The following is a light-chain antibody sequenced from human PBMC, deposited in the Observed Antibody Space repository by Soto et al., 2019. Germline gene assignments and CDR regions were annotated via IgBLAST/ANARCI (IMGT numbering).Light chain of an antibody. CDR2: GAS. CDR1: RSVSSNY. Sequence: EIVLTQSPGTLSLSPGERATLSCRASRSVSSNYLAWYQQKPGQAPRLLTYGASSRATGVPDRFSGSGSGTGFTLTISRLEPQDFALYYCQQYVTSPYTFGQGTKLEI. CDR3: QQYVTSPYT. J-gene: IGKJ2*01. V-gene: IGKV3-20*01.